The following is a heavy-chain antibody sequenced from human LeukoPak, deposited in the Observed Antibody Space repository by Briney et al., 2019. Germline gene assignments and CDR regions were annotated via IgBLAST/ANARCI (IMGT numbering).Heavy chain of an antibody. J-gene: IGHJ4*02. V-gene: IGHV3-23*01. CDR3: AKSNSGSSLYYFDY. Sequence: GRSLRLSCAASGFTFSLYAMTWVRQAPGKGLEWVLGISGSGGSTYYADSVKGRFAISRDNSKNTLYLQMTSLRAEDTAVYYCAKSNSGSSLYYFDYWGQGTLVTVSS. D-gene: IGHD1-26*01. CDR2: ISGSGGST. CDR1: GFTFSLYA.